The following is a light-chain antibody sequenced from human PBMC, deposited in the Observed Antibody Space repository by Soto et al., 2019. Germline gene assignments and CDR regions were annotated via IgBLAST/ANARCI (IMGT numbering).Light chain of an antibody. J-gene: IGKJ4*01. CDR1: QSVRNNY. Sequence: EVVLTQSPGTLSLSPGERATLSCRASQSVRNNYLVWYLQKPGQAPRVLIYDASSRATGIPDRFSGSGTGTEFTLTISRLEPEDFAVYYCQQYGSSPRTFGGGTKVEIK. CDR3: QQYGSSPRT. V-gene: IGKV3-20*01. CDR2: DAS.